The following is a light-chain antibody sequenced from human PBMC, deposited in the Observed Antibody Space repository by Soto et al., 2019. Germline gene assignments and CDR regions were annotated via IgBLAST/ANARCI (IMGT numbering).Light chain of an antibody. J-gene: IGKJ1*01. CDR2: DAS. Sequence: DIQMTQSPSTLSASVGDRVTITCRASQSVSGWLAWYQQKPGKAPKLLIYDASGLESGVPSRFSGSGSGTEFTLTISSLQPDDFATYYCQQYEGFSRTIGQGTKVDIK. CDR1: QSVSGW. CDR3: QQYEGFSRT. V-gene: IGKV1-5*01.